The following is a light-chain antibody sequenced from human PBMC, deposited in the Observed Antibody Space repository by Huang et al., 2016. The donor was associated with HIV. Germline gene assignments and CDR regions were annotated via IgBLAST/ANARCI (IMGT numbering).Light chain of an antibody. CDR3: QQYYNTPLT. Sequence: DIVMTQSPDSLAVSLGERATIHCNSSQSLLYSSNNKNYLAWYQQKPGQPPKLLLYWASTRESGVPDRFTGSGSGTVFTLTSSSLQAEDVAVYYCQQYYNTPLTFGQGTKLEIK. J-gene: IGKJ2*01. CDR2: WAS. V-gene: IGKV4-1*01. CDR1: QSLLYSSNNKNY.